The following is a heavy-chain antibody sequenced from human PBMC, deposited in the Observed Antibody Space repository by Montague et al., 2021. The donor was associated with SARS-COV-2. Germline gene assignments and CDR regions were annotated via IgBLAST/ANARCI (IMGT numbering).Heavy chain of an antibody. V-gene: IGHV4-59*08. CDR1: GDSINNYY. J-gene: IGHJ4*02. D-gene: IGHD3-22*01. Sequence: SETLSLTCTVSGDSINNYYWSWIRQSPGKGLEYIGYIYYSGGANYYPSRGTNYNPSFESRVAISLDTSRNQFSLKVSSVTATDTAIYYCARRLDYWDSSGQRRHFDYWGQGTLVTVSS. CDR2: IYYSGGANYYPSRGT. CDR3: ARRLDYWDSSGQRRHFDY.